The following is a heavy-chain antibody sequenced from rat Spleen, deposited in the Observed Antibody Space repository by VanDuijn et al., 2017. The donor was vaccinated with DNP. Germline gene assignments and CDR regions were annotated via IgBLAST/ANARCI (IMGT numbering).Heavy chain of an antibody. J-gene: IGHJ2*01. CDR1: GFSFTSYH. CDR2: MRSDGDT. V-gene: IGHV2-32*01. D-gene: IGHD1-11*01. CDR3: ATNYGGYSAPDY. Sequence: QVQLKESGPGLVQPSQTLSLTCTVSGFSFTSYHVHWVRQPPGKGMEWMGVMRSDGDTSYNSALKSRLSISRDTAKGQVFLKMNSLQTEDRGTYYCATNYGGYSAPDYGGQGVVVTVSS.